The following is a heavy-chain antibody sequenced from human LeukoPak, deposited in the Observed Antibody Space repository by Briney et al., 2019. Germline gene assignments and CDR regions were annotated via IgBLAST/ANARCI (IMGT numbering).Heavy chain of an antibody. D-gene: IGHD3-16*01. V-gene: IGHV4-4*02. CDR2: IYHSGGT. Sequence: SGTLSLTCAVSGGSISCSNWWSWVRQPPEKGLEWIGEIYHSGGTNYNPSLKSRVTISVDKSKNQFSLRLSSVTAADTAVYYCARLSSGGTPNWFDPWGPGTLVTVSS. CDR3: ARLSSGGTPNWFDP. CDR1: GGSISCSNW. J-gene: IGHJ5*02.